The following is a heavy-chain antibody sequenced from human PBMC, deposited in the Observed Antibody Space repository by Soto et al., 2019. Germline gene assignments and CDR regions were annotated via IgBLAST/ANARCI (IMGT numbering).Heavy chain of an antibody. CDR1: GGSMSSPNW. D-gene: IGHD3-10*01. J-gene: IGHJ4*02. CDR2: MHHSGAT. CDR3: ATGSLYYYGSGGMWDS. V-gene: IGHV4-4*02. Sequence: QVRLQESGPGLMKPSGTLSLTCLVSGGSMSSPNWWSWVRQAPGKGLEWIAEMHHSGATNYNPSLKSRVIISIDKSKNQFSLNLSSVTAADTAVYYCATGSLYYYGSGGMWDSWGRGALVTVSS.